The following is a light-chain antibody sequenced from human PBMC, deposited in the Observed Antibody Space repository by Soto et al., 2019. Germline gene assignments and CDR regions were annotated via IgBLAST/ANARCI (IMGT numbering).Light chain of an antibody. CDR2: GVT. J-gene: IGLJ1*01. Sequence: QSVLTQPASVSGSPGQSITISCTGTRSDIGSYNSIAWYQQHPGKAPRVMIFGVTKRPSGVSDRFSGSKSGNTASLTVSGLQAEDEADYYCSSYTGGNPSYVFGTGTKLTVL. CDR1: RSDIGSYNS. CDR3: SSYTGGNPSYV. V-gene: IGLV2-14*02.